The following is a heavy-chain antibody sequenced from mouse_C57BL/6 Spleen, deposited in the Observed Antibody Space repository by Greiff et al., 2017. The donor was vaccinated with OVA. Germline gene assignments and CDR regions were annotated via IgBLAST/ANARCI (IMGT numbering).Heavy chain of an antibody. CDR3: AIWGLRRLRLLDDD. CDR2: IHPSDSDT. D-gene: IGHD3-2*02. CDR1: GYTFTSYW. Sequence: QVQLQQPGAELVKPGASVKVSCKASGYTFTSYWMHWVKQRPGQGLEWIGRIHPSDSDTNYNQKFKGKATLTVEKSSSTAYMQLSSLTSEDSAVYYCAIWGLRRLRLLDDDWGQGTTLTVAS. J-gene: IGHJ2*01. V-gene: IGHV1-74*01.